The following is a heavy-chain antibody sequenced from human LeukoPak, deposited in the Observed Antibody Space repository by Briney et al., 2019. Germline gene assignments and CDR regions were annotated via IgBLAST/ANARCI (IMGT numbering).Heavy chain of an antibody. CDR2: FDPEDGET. D-gene: IGHD2-2*01. CDR1: GYTLTELS. CDR3: ATTWLDCSSTSCYRNPPYNWFDP. J-gene: IGHJ5*02. V-gene: IGHV1-24*01. Sequence: ASVKVSCKVSGYTLTELSMHWVRQAPGKGLEWMGGFDPEDGETIYAQKFQGRVTMTEDTSTDTAYMELSSLRSEDTAVYYCATTWLDCSSTSCYRNPPYNWFDPWGQGTLVTVSS.